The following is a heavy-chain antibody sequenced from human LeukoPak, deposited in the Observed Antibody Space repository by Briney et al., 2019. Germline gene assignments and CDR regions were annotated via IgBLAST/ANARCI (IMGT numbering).Heavy chain of an antibody. D-gene: IGHD2-15*01. CDR3: ARFSGGY. CDR2: IYSGGST. CDR1: GFSFSSYW. J-gene: IGHJ4*02. V-gene: IGHV3-53*04. Sequence: GGSLRLSCVASGFSFSSYWMAWVRQAPGKGLEWVSVIYSGGSTYYADSVKGRFTISRHNSKNTLYLQMKSLRAEDTAVYYCARFSGGYWGQGTLVTVSS.